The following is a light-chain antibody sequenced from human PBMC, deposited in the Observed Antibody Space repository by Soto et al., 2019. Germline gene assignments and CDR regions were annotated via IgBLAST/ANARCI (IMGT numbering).Light chain of an antibody. CDR2: EVS. Sequence: QSALTQPASVSGSPGQSITISCTGTSSDVGGYNYVSWYQQHPGKAPKLMIYEVSNRPSGVSNRFSGSKSGNTASLTISGLQAEDEADYYCSSYTSSSPVVFVGGTKVTVL. CDR3: SSYTSSSPVV. CDR1: SSDVGGYNY. J-gene: IGLJ2*01. V-gene: IGLV2-14*01.